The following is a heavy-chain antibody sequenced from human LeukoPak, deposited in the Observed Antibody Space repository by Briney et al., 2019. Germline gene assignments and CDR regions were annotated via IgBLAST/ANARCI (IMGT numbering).Heavy chain of an antibody. CDR2: ISAYNGHT. J-gene: IGHJ4*02. V-gene: IGHV1-18*01. Sequence: ASVKVSCKASGYTFTDYDITWVRQAPGQGLEWMGWISAYNGHTNYAQKLQGRITVTTDTSTSTSYMELRSLRSDDTAVYYCERRGLGTTQRYFEYWGQGTLVIVSS. D-gene: IGHD1-7*01. CDR3: ERRGLGTTQRYFEY. CDR1: GYTFTDYD.